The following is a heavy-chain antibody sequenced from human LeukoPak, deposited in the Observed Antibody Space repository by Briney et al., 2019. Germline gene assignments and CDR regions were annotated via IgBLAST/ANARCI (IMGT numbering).Heavy chain of an antibody. D-gene: IGHD5-18*01. V-gene: IGHV3-30-3*01. Sequence: GGSLRLSCAASGFTFSSYAMHWVRQAPGKGLEWVAVISYDGSNKYYADSVKGRFTIPRDNSKNTLYLQMNSLRAEDTAVYYCASAGGYSYGFLGDYYGMDVWGQGTTVTVSS. J-gene: IGHJ6*02. CDR3: ASAGGYSYGFLGDYYGMDV. CDR1: GFTFSSYA. CDR2: ISYDGSNK.